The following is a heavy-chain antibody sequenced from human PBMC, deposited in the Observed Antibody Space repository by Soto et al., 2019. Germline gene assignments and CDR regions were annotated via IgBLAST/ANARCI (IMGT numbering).Heavy chain of an antibody. CDR1: GGSISSFG. CDR2: IYYSGST. CDR3: ARHGGSTATTNFDY. Sequence: PSETLCLSCTVAGGSISSFGWRWIRQPPGKGLEWIGTIYYSGSTNYNPSLRSRVTISVDTSKNQFSLKLSSVTAADTAVYYCARHGGSTATTNFDYWGKRTLVTVSS. V-gene: IGHV4-39*01. J-gene: IGHJ4*02. D-gene: IGHD4-17*01.